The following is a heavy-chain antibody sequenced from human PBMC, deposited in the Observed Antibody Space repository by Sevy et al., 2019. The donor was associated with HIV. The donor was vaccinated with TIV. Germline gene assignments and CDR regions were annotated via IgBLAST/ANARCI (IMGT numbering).Heavy chain of an antibody. Sequence: GGSLRLSCAASGFTFSSYAMHWVRQAPGKGLEWVAVISYDGSNKYYADSVKGRFTISRDNSKNTLYLQMNSLRAEDTAVYYCARDPQYYGSSGYPPYFDYWGQGTLVTVSS. CDR3: ARDPQYYGSSGYPPYFDY. CDR2: ISYDGSNK. V-gene: IGHV3-30*04. J-gene: IGHJ4*02. CDR1: GFTFSSYA. D-gene: IGHD3-22*01.